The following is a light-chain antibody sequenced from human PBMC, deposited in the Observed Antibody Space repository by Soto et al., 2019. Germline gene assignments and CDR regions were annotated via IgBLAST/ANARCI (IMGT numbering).Light chain of an antibody. Sequence: DIQMTQSPSSLSASVGDRVTITCRASQSISSYLNCYQQKPGKAPKLLIYAASSLQSGVPSRFSGSGSGTDFTLTISSLQPEDFATYYCQQSYSTPPWTFGQGTKVEIK. CDR1: QSISSY. CDR2: AAS. J-gene: IGKJ1*01. CDR3: QQSYSTPPWT. V-gene: IGKV1-39*01.